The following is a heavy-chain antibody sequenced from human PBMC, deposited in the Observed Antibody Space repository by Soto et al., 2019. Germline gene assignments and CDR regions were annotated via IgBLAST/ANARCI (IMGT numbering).Heavy chain of an antibody. CDR3: ARPPHYYDSSGYAMDY. CDR2: IYPGDSDT. J-gene: IGHJ4*02. V-gene: IGHV5-51*01. CDR1: GYSFTSYW. D-gene: IGHD3-22*01. Sequence: LKISCKGSGYSFTSYWIGWVRQMPGKGLEWMGIIYPGDSDTRYSPSFQGQVTISADKSISTAYLQWSSLKASDTAMYYCARPPHYYDSSGYAMDYWGQGTLVTVPS.